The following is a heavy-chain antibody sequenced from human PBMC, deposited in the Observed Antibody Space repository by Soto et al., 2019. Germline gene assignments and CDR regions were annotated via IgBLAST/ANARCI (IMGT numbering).Heavy chain of an antibody. Sequence: PGGSLRLSCAASGFTFSSYAMSWVRQAPGKGLEWVSAISGSGGSTYYADSVKGRFTISRDNSKNTLYLQMNSLRAEDTAVYYCAKGQPVDTAMVNYGMDVWGQGTTVTVSS. CDR1: GFTFSSYA. D-gene: IGHD5-18*01. J-gene: IGHJ6*02. CDR3: AKGQPVDTAMVNYGMDV. V-gene: IGHV3-23*01. CDR2: ISGSGGST.